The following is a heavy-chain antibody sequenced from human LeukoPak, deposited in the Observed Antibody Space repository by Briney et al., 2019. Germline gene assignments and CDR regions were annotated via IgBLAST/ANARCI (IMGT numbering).Heavy chain of an antibody. CDR2: IYYSGNT. J-gene: IGHJ4*02. CDR1: GGSISSGDYC. D-gene: IGHD1-26*01. V-gene: IGHV4-30-4*01. CDR3: ARDSSYYFSAGRGAIDY. Sequence: PSQTLSFTCTVSGGSISSGDYCWSWIRQPPGKGLEWIGYIYYSGNTYYNPSLKSRVTISVDTSKNQFSLKLNSVTAADTAVYYCARDSSYYFSAGRGAIDYWGQGTLVTVSS.